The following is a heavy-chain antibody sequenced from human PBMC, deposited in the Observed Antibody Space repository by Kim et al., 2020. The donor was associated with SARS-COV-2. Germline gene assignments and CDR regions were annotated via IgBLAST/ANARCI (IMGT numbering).Heavy chain of an antibody. CDR1: GFTFSSYS. V-gene: IGHV3-21*01. D-gene: IGHD2-2*01. CDR2: ISSSSSYI. J-gene: IGHJ4*02. Sequence: GGSLRLSCGASGFTFSSYSMNWVCQAQGKGTEWVSSISSSSSYIYYVDSVKGRFTITGDNAKNSLYLQMISLRAEDTAVYYCARAHCSSTSCYDRAYYFDYLGQVALVTVSS. CDR3: ARAHCSSTSCYDRAYYFDY.